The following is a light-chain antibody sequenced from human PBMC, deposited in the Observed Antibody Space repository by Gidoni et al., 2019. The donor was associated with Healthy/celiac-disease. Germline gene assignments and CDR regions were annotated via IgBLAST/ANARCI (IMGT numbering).Light chain of an antibody. CDR2: VVS. CDR3: MPALQTPRT. CDR1: QSLLHSNGYNY. V-gene: IGKV2-28*01. Sequence: DIVMTQSPLSLPVTPGEPASISCRSSQSLLHSNGYNYLDWYLQKPGQSPQLLIYVVSNRASGVPDRFSGIGSGTYFTLTISSVESEDVGVYYCMPALQTPRTFGQGTKLEIK. J-gene: IGKJ2*01.